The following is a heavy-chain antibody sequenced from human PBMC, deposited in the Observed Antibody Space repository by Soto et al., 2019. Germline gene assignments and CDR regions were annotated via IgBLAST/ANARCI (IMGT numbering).Heavy chain of an antibody. V-gene: IGHV3-30-3*01. Sequence: GGSLRLSCAASGFTFSSYAMHWVRQAPGKGLEWVAVISYDGSNKYYADSVKGRFTISRDNSKNTLYLQMNSLRAEDTAVYYCAGDRSYGAAAGTGYFQHWGQGTLVTVSS. CDR3: AGDRSYGAAAGTGYFQH. CDR1: GFTFSSYA. CDR2: ISYDGSNK. D-gene: IGHD6-13*01. J-gene: IGHJ1*01.